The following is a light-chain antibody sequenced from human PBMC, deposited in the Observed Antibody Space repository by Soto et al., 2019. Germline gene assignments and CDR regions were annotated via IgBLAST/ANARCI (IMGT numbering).Light chain of an antibody. CDR3: SSYAGSSNV. CDR1: SSDIGDYKY. V-gene: IGLV2-8*01. Sequence: QSALTQPASVSGSPGQSITISCTGTSSDIGDYKYVSWYQQHPGNPPKLMIYEVNKRPSGVPDRFSGSKSGNTASLTVSGLQAEDEADYYCSSYAGSSNVFGTGTKVTVL. J-gene: IGLJ1*01. CDR2: EVN.